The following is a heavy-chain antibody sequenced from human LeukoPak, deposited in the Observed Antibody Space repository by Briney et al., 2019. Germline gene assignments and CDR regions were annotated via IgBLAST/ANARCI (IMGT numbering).Heavy chain of an antibody. CDR1: GFTLSDYG. CDR3: ARSEHSSSSFDY. D-gene: IGHD6-6*01. V-gene: IGHV3-21*01. CDR2: ISSSSTHI. J-gene: IGHJ4*02. Sequence: GGSLRLSCAASGFTLSDYGMSWVRQAPGKGLEWVSYISSSSTHIYYADSVKGRFTISRDNARNSLYLQMNSLRAEDTAIYYCARSEHSSSSFDYWGQGTLVTVSS.